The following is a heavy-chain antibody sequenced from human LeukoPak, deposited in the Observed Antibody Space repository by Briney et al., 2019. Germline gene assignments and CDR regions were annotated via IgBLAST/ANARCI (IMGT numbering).Heavy chain of an antibody. J-gene: IGHJ6*03. CDR2: IYTSGST. Sequence: SETLSLTCTVSGGSISSYYWSWIRQPAGKGLEWIGRIYTSGSTNYNPSLKSRVTMSVDTSKNQFSLKLSSVTAMDTAVYYCARTASGYSGSYYYPYYMDVWGKGTTVIVSS. D-gene: IGHD1-26*01. V-gene: IGHV4-4*07. CDR1: GGSISSYY. CDR3: ARTASGYSGSYYYPYYMDV.